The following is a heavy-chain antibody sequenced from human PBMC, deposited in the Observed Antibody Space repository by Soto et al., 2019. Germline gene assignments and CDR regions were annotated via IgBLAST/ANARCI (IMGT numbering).Heavy chain of an antibody. CDR3: ARGIPPDV. CDR2: IGTAGDT. Sequence: GGSLRLSCAASGFSFSTYDMHWVRQATGKGLEWVSGIGTAGDTYYSGSVKGRFTISRENAKNSLYLQVNSLRAGDTAVYYCARGIPPDVWGQGTTVTVS. CDR1: GFSFSTYD. V-gene: IGHV3-13*04. J-gene: IGHJ6*02.